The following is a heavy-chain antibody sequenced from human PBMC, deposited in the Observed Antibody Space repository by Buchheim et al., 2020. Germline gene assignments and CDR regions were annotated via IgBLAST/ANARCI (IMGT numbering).Heavy chain of an antibody. Sequence: QVQLVESGGGVVQPGRSLRLSCAASGFTFSSYGMHWVRQAPGKGLEWVAVIWYDGSNKYYADSVKGRFTISRDNSKNTLYLQMNSLRAEDTAVYYCAIEVATIPLRGMDVWGQGTT. V-gene: IGHV3-33*01. J-gene: IGHJ6*02. CDR3: AIEVATIPLRGMDV. D-gene: IGHD5-12*01. CDR2: IWYDGSNK. CDR1: GFTFSSYG.